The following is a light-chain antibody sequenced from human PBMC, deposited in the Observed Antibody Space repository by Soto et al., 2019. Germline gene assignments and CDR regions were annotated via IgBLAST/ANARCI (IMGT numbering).Light chain of an antibody. CDR1: SSDVGGYNY. J-gene: IGLJ1*01. CDR2: DVS. CDR3: SSYTSSSTSSYV. Sequence: LTQPASVSGSPGQSITISCTGTSSDVGGYNYVSWYQQHPGKAPKLMIYDVSNRPSGVSNRFSGSKSGNTASLTISGLQAEDEADYYCSSYTSSSTSSYVFGTGTKVTVL. V-gene: IGLV2-14*01.